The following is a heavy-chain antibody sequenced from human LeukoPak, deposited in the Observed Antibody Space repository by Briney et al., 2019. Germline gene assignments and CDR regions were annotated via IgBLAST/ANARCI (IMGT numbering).Heavy chain of an antibody. CDR2: IDPSDSYT. Sequence: GESLKISGKGPGYSFTSYWISWVRQMPGKGREWMGRIDPSDSYTNYSPSFQGHVTISADKSISTAYLQWSSLKASDTAMYYCARQGTSEDYYGMDVWGKGTTVTVSS. V-gene: IGHV5-10-1*01. CDR3: ARQGTSEDYYGMDV. J-gene: IGHJ6*04. CDR1: GYSFTSYW. D-gene: IGHD3-3*01.